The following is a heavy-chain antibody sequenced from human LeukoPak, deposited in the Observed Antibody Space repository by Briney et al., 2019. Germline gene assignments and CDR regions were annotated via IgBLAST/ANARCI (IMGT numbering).Heavy chain of an antibody. V-gene: IGHV1-69*13. CDR2: IIPIFGTA. J-gene: IGHJ6*03. Sequence: SVKVSCKASGYTFTSYAISWVRQAPGQGLEWMGGIIPIFGTANYAQKFQGRVTITADESTSTAYMELSSLRSEDTAVYYCARGIAAPHAYYYYYMDVWGKGTTVTVSS. CDR1: GYTFTSYA. CDR3: ARGIAAPHAYYYYYMDV. D-gene: IGHD6-13*01.